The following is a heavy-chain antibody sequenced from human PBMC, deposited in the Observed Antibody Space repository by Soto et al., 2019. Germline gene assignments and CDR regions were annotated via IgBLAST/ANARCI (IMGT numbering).Heavy chain of an antibody. J-gene: IGHJ5*02. D-gene: IGHD2-15*01. CDR2: ISGNGSTT. V-gene: IGHV3-23*01. Sequence: PGGSLRLSCAASGFTFSRYPMTWVRQAPGKGLEWVSDISGNGSTTEYADSVKGRFTISRDNSKSTLYLEMNSLRVDDTAVYYCVRHIGRVVAATENYFDPWGQGALVTVSS. CDR3: VRHIGRVVAATENYFDP. CDR1: GFTFSRYP.